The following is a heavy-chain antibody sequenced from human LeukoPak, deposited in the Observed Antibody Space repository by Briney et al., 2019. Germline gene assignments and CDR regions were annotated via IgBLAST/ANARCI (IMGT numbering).Heavy chain of an antibody. D-gene: IGHD2-15*01. Sequence: SETLSLTCTVSGGSISSGDYYWSWIRQPPGKGLEWIGNIYYSGSTYYNPSLKSRVTISVDTSKNQFSLKLSSVTAADTAVYYCARDLLGYCSGGSCEGGGAFDIWGQGTMVTVSS. CDR1: GGSISSGDYY. V-gene: IGHV4-30-4*02. CDR3: ARDLLGYCSGGSCEGGGAFDI. CDR2: IYYSGST. J-gene: IGHJ3*02.